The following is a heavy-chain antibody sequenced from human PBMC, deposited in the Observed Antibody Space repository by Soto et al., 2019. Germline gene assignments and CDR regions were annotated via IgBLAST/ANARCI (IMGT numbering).Heavy chain of an antibody. D-gene: IGHD3-10*01. Sequence: GGSLRLSCVGSGFTFSTYWMHWVRQVPGKGLVWVSRTNPTGSDTYYADSVKGRFTVSRDNAKSTLYLQMTSLRDDDTALYYCVKFTDPSRWGQGTLVTVSS. CDR3: VKFTDPSR. V-gene: IGHV3-74*01. J-gene: IGHJ4*02. CDR2: TNPTGSDT. CDR1: GFTFSTYW.